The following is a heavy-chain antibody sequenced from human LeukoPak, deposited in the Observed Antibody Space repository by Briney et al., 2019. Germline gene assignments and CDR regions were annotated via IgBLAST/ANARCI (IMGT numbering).Heavy chain of an antibody. D-gene: IGHD6-19*01. Sequence: PGGSLRLSCAASGFIVSENYMSWVRQAPGKGLEWVSTVYSGGLTFYADPVKDRFTISRDNSKDTLYLQMSSLRAEDTAVYYCVRDRWPGLGDFWGQGTTVTVSS. CDR2: VYSGGLT. CDR1: GFIVSENY. V-gene: IGHV3-66*01. J-gene: IGHJ6*02. CDR3: VRDRWPGLGDF.